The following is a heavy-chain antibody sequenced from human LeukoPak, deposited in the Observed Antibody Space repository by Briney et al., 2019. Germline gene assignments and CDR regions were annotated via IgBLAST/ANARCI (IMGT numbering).Heavy chain of an antibody. Sequence: SETLSLTCTVSGGSIRSSSYYWGWIRQPPGKGLEWIGSIYYSGSTYYNASLKSRGTISVDTSKSQFSLKLNSVTAADTAVYFCARQVVAVAGTGYFDYWGQGTLVTVSS. CDR1: GGSIRSSSYY. D-gene: IGHD6-19*01. J-gene: IGHJ4*02. CDR3: ARQVVAVAGTGYFDY. V-gene: IGHV4-39*01. CDR2: IYYSGST.